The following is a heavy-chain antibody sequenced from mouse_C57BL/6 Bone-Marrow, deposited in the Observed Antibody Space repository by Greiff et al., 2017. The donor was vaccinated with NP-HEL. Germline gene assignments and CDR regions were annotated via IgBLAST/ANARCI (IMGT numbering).Heavy chain of an antibody. J-gene: IGHJ4*01. D-gene: IGHD1-1*01. V-gene: IGHV1-39*01. CDR3: VAYYGSSSYYAMDY. Sequence: VQLQQSGPELVKPGASVKISCKASGYSFTDYNMNWVKQSNGKSLEWIGVINPNYGTTRYNQKFKGKATLTVDQSSSTAYMQLNSLTSEDSAVYYCVAYYGSSSYYAMDYWGQGTSVTVSS. CDR1: GYSFTDYN. CDR2: INPNYGTT.